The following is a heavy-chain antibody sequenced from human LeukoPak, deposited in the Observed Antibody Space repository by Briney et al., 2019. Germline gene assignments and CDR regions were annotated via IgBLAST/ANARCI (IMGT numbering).Heavy chain of an antibody. CDR3: ARVQWELPNYYYYYYMDV. J-gene: IGHJ6*03. Sequence: SQTLSLTCTVSGGSISSGDYYWSWIRQPPGKGLEWIGSIYHSGSTYYNPSLKSRVTISVDTSKNQFSLKLSSVTAADTAVYYCARVQWELPNYYYYYYMDVWGKGTTVTVSS. D-gene: IGHD1-26*01. V-gene: IGHV4-30-4*01. CDR2: IYHSGST. CDR1: GGSISSGDYY.